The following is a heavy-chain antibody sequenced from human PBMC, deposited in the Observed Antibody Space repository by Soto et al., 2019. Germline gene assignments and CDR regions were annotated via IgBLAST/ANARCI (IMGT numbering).Heavy chain of an antibody. CDR2: IIPILGIA. V-gene: IGHV1-69*08. Sequence: QVQLVQSGAEVKKPGSSVKVSCKASGGTFSSYTISWVRQAPGQGLEWMGRIIPILGIANYAQKFQGRVTITADKSTSPAYMELSSLRSEDTAVYYCARDPQAYCGGDCYPLGDWGQGTLVTVSS. D-gene: IGHD2-21*02. J-gene: IGHJ4*02. CDR3: ARDPQAYCGGDCYPLGD. CDR1: GGTFSSYT.